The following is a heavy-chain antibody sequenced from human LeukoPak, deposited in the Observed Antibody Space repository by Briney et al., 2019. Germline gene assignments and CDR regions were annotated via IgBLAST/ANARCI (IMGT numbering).Heavy chain of an antibody. J-gene: IGHJ4*02. CDR2: ISWNSGSI. CDR1: GFTFSSYA. CDR3: AKDMSYDSSGGFDY. D-gene: IGHD3-22*01. Sequence: GGSLRLSCAASGFTFSSYAMHWVRQAPGKGLEWVSGISWNSGSIGYADSVKGRFTISRDNAKNSLYLQMNSLRAEDTALYYCAKDMSYDSSGGFDYWGQGTLVTVSS. V-gene: IGHV3-9*01.